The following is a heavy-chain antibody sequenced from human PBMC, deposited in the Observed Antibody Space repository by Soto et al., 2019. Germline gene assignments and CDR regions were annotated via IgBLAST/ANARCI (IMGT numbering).Heavy chain of an antibody. V-gene: IGHV4-39*01. CDR2: IYYSGST. J-gene: IGHJ5*02. CDR3: ARSSYCSSTSCYAGGRVDP. D-gene: IGHD2-2*01. Sequence: ASETLFLTRTVAGGSIRSSSYFRGWIRQPPGKGVEWIGSIYYSGSTYYNPSLKSRVTISVDTSKNQFSLKLSSVTAADTAVYYCARSSYCSSTSCYAGGRVDPWGQGTLVTVSS. CDR1: GGSIRSSSYF.